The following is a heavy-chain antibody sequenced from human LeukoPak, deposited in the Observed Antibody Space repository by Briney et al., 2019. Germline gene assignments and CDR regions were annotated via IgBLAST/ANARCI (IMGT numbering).Heavy chain of an antibody. Sequence: SETLSLTCTVSGGSISGSSYYWGWLRQPPGKGLEWIGSLYYSGSTYYNPSLKSRVTISGDTSKSQFSLKLTSVTAADTAMYYCARQYYDSTGYYYFDHWGQGTLVTVSS. CDR1: GGSISGSSYY. D-gene: IGHD3-22*01. V-gene: IGHV4-39*01. CDR2: LYYSGST. CDR3: ARQYYDSTGYYYFDH. J-gene: IGHJ4*02.